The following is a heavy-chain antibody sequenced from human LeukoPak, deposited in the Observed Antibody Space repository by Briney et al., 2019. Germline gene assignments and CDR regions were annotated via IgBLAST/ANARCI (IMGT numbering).Heavy chain of an antibody. CDR3: ASSSWYKAPY. D-gene: IGHD6-13*01. CDR2: INHSGST. V-gene: IGHV4-34*01. CDR1: GGSFSGYY. J-gene: IGHJ4*02. Sequence: SSETLSLTCAVYGGSFSGYYWSWIRQPPGKGLEWIGEINHSGSTNYNPSLKSRVTISVDTSKNQFSLKLSSVTAADTAVYYCASSSWYKAPYWGQGTLVTVSS.